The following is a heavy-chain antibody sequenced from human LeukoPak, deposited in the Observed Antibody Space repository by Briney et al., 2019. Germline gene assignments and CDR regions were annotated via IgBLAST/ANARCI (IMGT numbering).Heavy chain of an antibody. J-gene: IGHJ4*02. CDR2: IYTSGST. V-gene: IGHV4-61*02. D-gene: IGHD3-9*01. CDR1: GGSISSGSYY. Sequence: PSETLSLTCTVSGGSISSGSYYWSWIRQPAGKGLEWIGRIYTSGSTNYNPSLKSRVTISADTSKNQFSLKLSSVTAADTAVYYCARSPRYYDILTGYYLHFDYWGQGTLVTVSS. CDR3: ARSPRYYDILTGYYLHFDY.